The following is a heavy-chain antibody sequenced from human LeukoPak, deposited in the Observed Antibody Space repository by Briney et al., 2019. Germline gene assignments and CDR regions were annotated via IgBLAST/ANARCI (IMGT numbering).Heavy chain of an antibody. Sequence: ASVKVSCKASGYTFTSYDINWVRQATGQGVEWMGWMNPNSGNTGYAQKFQGRVTMTRNTSISTAYMELSSLRSEDTAGYYCARDQLRFLEWSYYYYGMDVWGQGTTVTVSS. CDR1: GYTFTSYD. CDR3: ARDQLRFLEWSYYYYGMDV. J-gene: IGHJ6*02. V-gene: IGHV1-8*01. D-gene: IGHD3-3*01. CDR2: MNPNSGNT.